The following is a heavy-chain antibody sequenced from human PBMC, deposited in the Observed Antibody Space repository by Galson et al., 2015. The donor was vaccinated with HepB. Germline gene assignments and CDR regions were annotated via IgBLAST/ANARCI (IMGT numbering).Heavy chain of an antibody. CDR1: GYTFTSYY. CDR2: INPSGGST. Sequence: SVKVSCKASGYTFTSYYMHWVRQAPGQGLEWMGIINPSGGSTSYAQKFQGRVTMTRDTSTSTVYMELSSLRSEDTAVYYCARDRLGYCSSTSCYNVEFDYWGQGTLVTVSS. CDR3: ARDRLGYCSSTSCYNVEFDY. J-gene: IGHJ4*02. V-gene: IGHV1-46*01. D-gene: IGHD2-2*02.